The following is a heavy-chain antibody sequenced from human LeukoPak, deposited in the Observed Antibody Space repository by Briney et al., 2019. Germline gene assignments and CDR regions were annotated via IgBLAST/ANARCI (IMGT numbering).Heavy chain of an antibody. J-gene: IGHJ4*02. V-gene: IGHV4-39*01. CDR1: GGSISSSSYF. CDR2: IYYSGST. CDR3: ARLMNSGIAAASDY. Sequence: SETLSLTCTVSGGSISSSSYFWGCIRQPPGKGLEWIGSIYYSGSTYYNPSLKSRVTISVDTSKNQFSLKLSSVTAADTAVYYCARLMNSGIAAASDYWGQGTLDTISS. D-gene: IGHD6-13*01.